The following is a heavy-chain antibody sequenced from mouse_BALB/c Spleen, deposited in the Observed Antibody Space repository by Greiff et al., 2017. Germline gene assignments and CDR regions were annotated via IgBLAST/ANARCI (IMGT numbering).Heavy chain of an antibody. J-gene: IGHJ4*01. V-gene: IGHV1-82*01. Sequence: QVQLQQSGPELVKPGASVKISCKASGYAFSSSWMNWVKQRPGQGLEWIGRIYPGDGDTNYNGKFKGKATLTADKSSSTAYMQLSSLTSVDSAVYFCARDYGYVRYAMDYWGQGTSVTVSS. CDR3: ARDYGYVRYAMDY. CDR2: IYPGDGDT. D-gene: IGHD1-2*01. CDR1: GYAFSSSW.